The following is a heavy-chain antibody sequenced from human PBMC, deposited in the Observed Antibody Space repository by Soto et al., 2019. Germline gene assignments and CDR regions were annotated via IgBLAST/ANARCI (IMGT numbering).Heavy chain of an antibody. CDR3: ARHTRPSIVAAIDY. V-gene: IGHV4-59*08. CDR2: IYYSGST. J-gene: IGHJ4*02. D-gene: IGHD6-13*01. CDR1: GGSISSYY. Sequence: PSETLSLTCTVSGGSISSYYWSWIRQPPGKGLEWIGYIYYSGSTNYNPSLKSRVTISIDTSKNQFSLKLSSVTAADTAVYYCARHTRPSIVAAIDYWGQGTLVTVSS.